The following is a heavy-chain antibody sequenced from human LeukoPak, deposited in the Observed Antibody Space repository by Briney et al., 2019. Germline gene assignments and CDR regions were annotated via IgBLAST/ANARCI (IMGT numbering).Heavy chain of an antibody. J-gene: IGHJ6*03. Sequence: SETLSLTCTVSGGSISSGSYYWSWIRQPAGKGLEWIGRIYTSGSTNYNPSLKSRVAISVDTSKNQFSLKLSSVTAADTAVYYCARDIVVVPAAMGDYYYYYMDVWGKGTTVTISS. CDR2: IYTSGST. CDR3: ARDIVVVPAAMGDYYYYYMDV. CDR1: GGSISSGSYY. V-gene: IGHV4-61*02. D-gene: IGHD2-2*01.